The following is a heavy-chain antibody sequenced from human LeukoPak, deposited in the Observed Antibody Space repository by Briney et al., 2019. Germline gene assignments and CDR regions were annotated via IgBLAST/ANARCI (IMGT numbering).Heavy chain of an antibody. CDR3: ARDRTGGGSIDD. V-gene: IGHV4-59*01. J-gene: IGHJ4*02. CDR2: ISYSGST. D-gene: IGHD2-15*01. CDR1: DGSISSYY. Sequence: PSETLSLTCTVSDGSISSYYWSWIRQPPGKGLEWIGYISYSGSTSYNPSLKSRVTISVDTSKNQFSLNLRSVTAADTAVYYCARDRTGGGSIDDWGQGTLVTVSS.